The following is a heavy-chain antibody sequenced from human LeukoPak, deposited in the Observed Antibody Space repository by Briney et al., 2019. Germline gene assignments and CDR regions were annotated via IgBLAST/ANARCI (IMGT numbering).Heavy chain of an antibody. CDR3: ARGPHGASPLLWF. CDR1: GFTFSSYA. V-gene: IGHV3-53*01. CDR2: TYSGGGS. Sequence: GGSLRLSCAASGFTFSSYAMHWVRQAPGKGLEWVSITYSGGGSDYADSVKGRFTISRDTSKNTLNLQMNNLRAEDTAVYYCARGPHGASPLLWFWGQGTLVTVSA. D-gene: IGHD2-21*01. J-gene: IGHJ4*02.